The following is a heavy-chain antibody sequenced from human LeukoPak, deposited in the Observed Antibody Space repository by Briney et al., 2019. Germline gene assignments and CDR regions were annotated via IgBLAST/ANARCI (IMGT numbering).Heavy chain of an antibody. CDR1: GGSISSGSYY. D-gene: IGHD3-10*01. Sequence: KPSETLSLTCPVSGGSISSGSYYWSWTRQPAGKGLEWIGRIYTSGSTNYNPSLKSRVTISVDTSKNQFSLKLSSVTAADTAVYYCARGGGGITMVRERYMDVWGKGTTVTVSS. CDR2: IYTSGST. CDR3: ARGGGGITMVRERYMDV. J-gene: IGHJ6*03. V-gene: IGHV4-61*02.